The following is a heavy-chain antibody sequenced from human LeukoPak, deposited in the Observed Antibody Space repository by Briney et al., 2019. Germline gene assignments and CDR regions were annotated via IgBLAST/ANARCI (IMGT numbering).Heavy chain of an antibody. D-gene: IGHD6-19*01. CDR2: IDPNGRYT. CDR1: GFTFSNHY. Sequence: GGSLRLSCAASGFTFSNHYMHWVRQAPGKGLVSVSRIDPNGRYTSYADSVKGRFTISRDNAKNTLYLQMNTLGAEDTALYYCVRGSTDWNGMDVWGQGTTVAVSS. CDR3: VRGSTDWNGMDV. V-gene: IGHV3-74*01. J-gene: IGHJ6*02.